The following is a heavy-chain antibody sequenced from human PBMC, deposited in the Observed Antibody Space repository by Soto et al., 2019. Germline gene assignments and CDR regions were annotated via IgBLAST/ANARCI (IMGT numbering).Heavy chain of an antibody. CDR3: ARWGTTGGLDV. Sequence: QVQLVESGGGVVQPGTSLRLSCVGSGFTFRSYVIHWVRQAPGKGLEWVARTSYDGSNNFYGDSVKGRFTICRDNSRNTVELQMDSLRLEDTALYYCARWGTTGGLDVWGQGTLVSVSS. CDR1: GFTFRSYV. V-gene: IGHV3-33*05. CDR2: TSYDGSNN. J-gene: IGHJ4*02. D-gene: IGHD3-16*01.